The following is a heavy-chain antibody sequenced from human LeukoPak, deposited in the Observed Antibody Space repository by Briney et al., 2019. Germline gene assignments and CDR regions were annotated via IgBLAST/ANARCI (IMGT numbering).Heavy chain of an antibody. J-gene: IGHJ4*02. D-gene: IGHD6-19*01. V-gene: IGHV4-38-2*02. CDR1: GYSISSGYY. CDR3: ARDRALGIAVAGTHY. CDR2: IYHSGST. Sequence: PSETLSLTCTVSGYSISSGYYWGWIRQPPGKGLEWIGSIYHSGSTYYNPSLKSRVTISVDTSKNQFSLKLSSVTAADTAVYYCARDRALGIAVAGTHYWGQGTLVTISS.